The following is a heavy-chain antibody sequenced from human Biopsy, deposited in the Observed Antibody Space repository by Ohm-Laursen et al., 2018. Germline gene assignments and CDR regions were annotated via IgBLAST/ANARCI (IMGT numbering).Heavy chain of an antibody. V-gene: IGHV4-39*01. J-gene: IGHJ4*02. CDR1: GVSISRSASY. CDR3: AKQGIRGYYEY. D-gene: IGHD3-22*01. CDR2: IYYTGNT. Sequence: SQTLSLTCAVSGVSISRSASYWGWFRQSPGMGLVWIGNIYYTGNTYYNPSLDSRLTISEDTSKNHFSLKLSSVTAADTAVYYCAKQGIRGYYEYWGQGSLVTVSS.